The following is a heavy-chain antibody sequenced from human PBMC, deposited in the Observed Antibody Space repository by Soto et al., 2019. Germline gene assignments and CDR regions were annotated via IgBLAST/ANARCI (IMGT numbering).Heavy chain of an antibody. CDR2: IYYSGST. J-gene: IGHJ6*02. D-gene: IGHD4-17*01. V-gene: IGHV4-31*03. CDR3: ATRLPTVTTPKYYYGMDV. CDR1: GGSISSGGYY. Sequence: SETLSLTCTVSGGSISSGGYYWSWIRQHPGKGLEWIGYIYYSGSTYYNPSLKSRVTISVDTSKNQFSLKLSSVTAADTAVYYCATRLPTVTTPKYYYGMDVWGQGTTVTVSS.